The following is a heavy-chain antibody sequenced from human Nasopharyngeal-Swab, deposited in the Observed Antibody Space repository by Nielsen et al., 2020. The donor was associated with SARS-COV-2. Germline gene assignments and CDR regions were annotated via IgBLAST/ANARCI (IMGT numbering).Heavy chain of an antibody. D-gene: IGHD1-26*01. CDR1: GFTFSSYG. CDR2: IWYDGSNE. CDR3: ARYLGATMDV. Sequence: GGSLRLSCASSGFTFSSYGMHWVRKAPGKGLEWVAVIWYDGSNEYYAESVKGRFTISRDNSKNTLYLQMTSLRAEDTAVYYCARYLGATMDVWGQGTPVTVSS. J-gene: IGHJ4*02. V-gene: IGHV3-33*01.